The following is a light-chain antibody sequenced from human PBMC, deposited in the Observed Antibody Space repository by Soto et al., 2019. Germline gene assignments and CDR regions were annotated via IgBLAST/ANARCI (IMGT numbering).Light chain of an antibody. CDR2: HAS. CDR3: QHNSCMWT. Sequence: DIQMTQSPSTLPASVGDRVTVTCRASQRSNNWLSWYQQKPWTAPKLLIYHASTLESLVPSSFSGSGAGAEFILTISSLQPDDFATYCCQHNSCMWTFGQGTKVEIK. J-gene: IGKJ1*01. V-gene: IGKV1-5*01. CDR1: QRSNNW.